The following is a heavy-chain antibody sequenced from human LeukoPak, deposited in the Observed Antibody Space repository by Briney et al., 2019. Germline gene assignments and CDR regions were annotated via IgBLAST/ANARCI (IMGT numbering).Heavy chain of an antibody. V-gene: IGHV4-39*07. J-gene: IGHJ4*02. CDR1: GGSINSSYYY. CDR3: ARGRVGSWWAFDY. D-gene: IGHD6-13*01. CDR2: INHSGST. Sequence: SQTLSLTCTVAGGSINSSYYYWTWLRQPPGKGLEWIGEINHSGSTNYNPSLKSRVTISVDTTKNQFSLKLSSVTAADTAVYYCARGRVGSWWAFDYWGQGTLVTVSS.